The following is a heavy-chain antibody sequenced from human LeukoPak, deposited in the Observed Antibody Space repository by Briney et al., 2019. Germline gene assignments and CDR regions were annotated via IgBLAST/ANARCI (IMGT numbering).Heavy chain of an antibody. D-gene: IGHD1-14*01. V-gene: IGHV3-53*01. J-gene: IGHJ4*02. CDR2: LKSGSNT. CDR1: GFPFITND. CDR3: ARGVEPLAANTLAY. Sequence: GGSLRLFFPAPGFPFITNDMTWVRPASGKGPEWVSDLKSGSNTKEADSEQGRFFISRDKSKNTLYHEMNSLSPDDTDVYYCARGVEPLAANTLAYWGQETLVSVSS.